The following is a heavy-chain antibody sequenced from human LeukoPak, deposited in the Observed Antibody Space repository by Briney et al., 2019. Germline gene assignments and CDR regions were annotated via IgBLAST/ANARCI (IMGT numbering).Heavy chain of an antibody. Sequence: LSCAASGFTLSSYSLNWVRPAPGKGLEWIGYIYYSGSTYYNPSLKSRVTISVDTSKNQFSLKLSSVTAADTAVYYCARVTGSYYRHFDYWGQGTLVTVSS. CDR3: ARVTGSYYRHFDY. J-gene: IGHJ4*02. D-gene: IGHD3-10*01. CDR1: GFTLSSYS. V-gene: IGHV4-31*02. CDR2: IYYSGST.